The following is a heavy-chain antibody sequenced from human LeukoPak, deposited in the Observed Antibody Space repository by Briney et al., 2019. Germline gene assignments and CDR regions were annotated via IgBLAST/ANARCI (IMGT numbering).Heavy chain of an antibody. Sequence: GGSLRLSCAISGFIFNANGMNWVRQSPGKGLEWLATIAGGDESTYYADSVKGRFAISRDNSKNTVFLHMNSLRVEDTAVYYCARGVYWSLDYWGQGTPVTVSS. CDR1: GFIFNANG. CDR2: IAGGDEST. D-gene: IGHD1-1*01. CDR3: ARGVYWSLDY. J-gene: IGHJ4*02. V-gene: IGHV3-23*01.